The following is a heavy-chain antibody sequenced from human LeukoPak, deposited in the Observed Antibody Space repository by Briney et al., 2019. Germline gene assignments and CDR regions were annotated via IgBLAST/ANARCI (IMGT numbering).Heavy chain of an antibody. Sequence: PGGSLRLSCAASGFTLSSYWMHWVRQTPGKGPVWVSRINSDGSGTSYADSVKGRFTISRDNAKNTLYLQMNSLRAEDTAVYYCARDRHQDSSGYYYYYGMDVWGQGTTVTVSS. CDR2: INSDGSGT. CDR1: GFTLSSYW. CDR3: ARDRHQDSSGYYYYYGMDV. J-gene: IGHJ6*02. V-gene: IGHV3-74*01. D-gene: IGHD3-22*01.